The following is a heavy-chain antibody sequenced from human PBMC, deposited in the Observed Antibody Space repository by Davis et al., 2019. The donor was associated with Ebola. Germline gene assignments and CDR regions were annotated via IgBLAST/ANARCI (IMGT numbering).Heavy chain of an antibody. J-gene: IGHJ6*04. CDR3: ARVGSSLAYYGMDV. CDR1: GGSISSGGYS. V-gene: IGHV4-31*11. CDR2: IFYSGST. Sequence: SETLSLTCAVSGGSISSGGYSWSWIRQHPGNGLEWIGYIFYSGSTYYNPSLKSRVTISEDRSKNQFSLKLSSVTAADTAVYYCARVGSSLAYYGMDVWGKGTTVTVSS. D-gene: IGHD6-13*01.